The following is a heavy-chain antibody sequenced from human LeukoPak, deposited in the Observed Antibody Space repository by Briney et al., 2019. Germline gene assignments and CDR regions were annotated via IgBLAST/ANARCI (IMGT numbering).Heavy chain of an antibody. CDR3: ARGLGYSSGWYRRFDP. J-gene: IGHJ5*02. CDR1: GGSFSGYY. Sequence: SETLSLTCAVYGGSFSGYYWSWIRQPPGKGLEWIGEINHSGSTNYNPSLKSRVTISVDTSKNQFSLKLSSVTAADTAVYYCARGLGYSSGWYRRFDPRGQGTLVTVSS. CDR2: INHSGST. V-gene: IGHV4-34*01. D-gene: IGHD6-19*01.